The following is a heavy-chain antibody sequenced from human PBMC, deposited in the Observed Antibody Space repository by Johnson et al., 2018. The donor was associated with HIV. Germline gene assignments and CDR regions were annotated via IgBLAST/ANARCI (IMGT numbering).Heavy chain of an antibody. CDR3: AKGRRELLLPPDAFDV. D-gene: IGHD2-15*01. CDR2: VSGSSSGI. J-gene: IGHJ3*01. V-gene: IGHV3-11*04. Sequence: QVQLVESGGGLVKPGASLRLSCAASGFSLSDYYMSWIRQAPGKGLEWVSYVSGSSSGIYYADPVKGRFTISRDNAKNSLYLQMDSLRAEDTAVYYCAKGRRELLLPPDAFDVWGQGTLVTVSS. CDR1: GFSLSDYY.